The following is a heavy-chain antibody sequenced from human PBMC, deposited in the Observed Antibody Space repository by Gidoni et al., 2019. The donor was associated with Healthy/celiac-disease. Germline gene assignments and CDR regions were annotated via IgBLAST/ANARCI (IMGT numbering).Heavy chain of an antibody. D-gene: IGHD6-19*01. CDR2: IKSKTDCATT. Sequence: EVQLVEAGGGLVKPGGALRRDCEACGCTVSNAWKCWVGQAPGKGREWVGLIKSKTDCATTDYAAPVKGRFPLSSDDSKHTLYLQMNSLKSEDTALYYCTTVFASSGWLDAFDIWGQGTMVTVSS. CDR1: GCTVSNAW. CDR3: TTVFASSGWLDAFDI. J-gene: IGHJ3*02. V-gene: IGHV3-15*01.